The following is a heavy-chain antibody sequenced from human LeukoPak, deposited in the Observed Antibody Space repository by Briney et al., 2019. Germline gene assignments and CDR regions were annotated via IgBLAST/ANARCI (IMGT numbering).Heavy chain of an antibody. V-gene: IGHV3-53*01. Sequence: GGSLTLSCAASGFTVSSNYMSWVRQAPGKGLEWVSVFYSAGSTYYADSVKGRFTISRDSSKNTLYLQMNSLRAEDTAGYYCARGVTKGVTVFDYWGQGTLVTVSS. CDR3: ARGVTKGVTVFDY. CDR1: GFTVSSNY. D-gene: IGHD1-20*01. J-gene: IGHJ4*02. CDR2: FYSAGST.